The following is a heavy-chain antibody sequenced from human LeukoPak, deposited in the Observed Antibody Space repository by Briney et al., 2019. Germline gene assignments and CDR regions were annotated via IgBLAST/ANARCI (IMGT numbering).Heavy chain of an antibody. CDR1: GGSINSSFY. J-gene: IGHJ4*02. CDR2: VYYSGTT. Sequence: SETLSLTCTVSGGSINSSFYWDWIRQPPGKGLEWIGSVYYSGTTYYNTSFKSRITISVDTSKTVLSLKLTSVTAADTAVYFCARGGLFRWLQLLDYWGQGTLVTVSS. D-gene: IGHD5-24*01. V-gene: IGHV4-39*01. CDR3: ARGGLFRWLQLLDY.